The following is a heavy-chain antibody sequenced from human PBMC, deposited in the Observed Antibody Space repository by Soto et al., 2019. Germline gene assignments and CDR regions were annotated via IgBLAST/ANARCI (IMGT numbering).Heavy chain of an antibody. Sequence: EVQLVESGGGVVRPGGSLRLSCAASGFAFGDHGMTWVRQAPGKGLEWVSAMNWNGADTGYADSVKGRFTISRDNAQNSLYLQLNSLRAEDTALYYCARGSGSVDYWGQGTLVAVSS. V-gene: IGHV3-20*04. CDR1: GFAFGDHG. J-gene: IGHJ4*02. CDR2: MNWNGADT. CDR3: ARGSGSVDY. D-gene: IGHD3-10*01.